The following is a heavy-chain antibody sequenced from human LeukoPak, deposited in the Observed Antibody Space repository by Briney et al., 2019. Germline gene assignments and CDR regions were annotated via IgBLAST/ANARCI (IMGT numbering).Heavy chain of an antibody. D-gene: IGHD1-26*01. Sequence: SETLSLTCAAYGGSFSGYYWSWIRQPPGRGLEWIGEINHSGSTNYNPSLKSRVTISVDTSKNQFSLKLSSVTAADTAVYYCARYSGSYYLFDYWGQGTLVTVSS. V-gene: IGHV4-34*01. CDR3: ARYSGSYYLFDY. CDR2: INHSGST. CDR1: GGSFSGYY. J-gene: IGHJ4*02.